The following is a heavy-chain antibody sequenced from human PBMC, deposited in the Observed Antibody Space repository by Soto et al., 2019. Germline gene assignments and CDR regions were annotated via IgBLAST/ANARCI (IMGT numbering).Heavy chain of an antibody. D-gene: IGHD6-13*01. CDR1: EFYFSDYY. Sequence: GGSLRLSYAASEFYFSDYYMSWIRKAPGKGLEWVSYIDFRSNSIYYADSVEGRFTISRDNAKNSLYLQMNSLRAEDTAVYYCARDIEPPGLFFDYWGQGTLVTVSS. CDR2: IDFRSNSI. CDR3: ARDIEPPGLFFDY. J-gene: IGHJ4*02. V-gene: IGHV3-11*01.